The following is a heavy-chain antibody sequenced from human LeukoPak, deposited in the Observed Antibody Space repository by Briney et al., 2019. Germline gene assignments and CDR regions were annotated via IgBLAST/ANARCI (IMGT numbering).Heavy chain of an antibody. CDR3: ARDPEVPDYYSYMDV. CDR2: ISSGGAYT. Sequence: GGSLRLTCTGSGFIFSSYGLFWVRQAPGKGLEWVSAISSGGAYTYYADSVKGRFTISRDNALNSVSLQMNGLRAEDTAIYYCARDPEVPDYYSYMDVWGKGTTVTVSS. V-gene: IGHV3-21*01. CDR1: GFIFSSYG. J-gene: IGHJ6*03.